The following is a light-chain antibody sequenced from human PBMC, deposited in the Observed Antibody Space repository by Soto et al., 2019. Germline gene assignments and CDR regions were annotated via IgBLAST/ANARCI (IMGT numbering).Light chain of an antibody. J-gene: IGLJ1*01. V-gene: IGLV2-14*01. Sequence: QSALTQPASVSGSPGQSITISCTGTSSDVGGYNYVSWYQQHPGKAPKLMIYDVSNRPSGVSNRFSGSKSGNTASLTISGLPAEDEADYYCTSYTGSSTHVFGTGTKLTVL. CDR1: SSDVGGYNY. CDR3: TSYTGSSTHV. CDR2: DVS.